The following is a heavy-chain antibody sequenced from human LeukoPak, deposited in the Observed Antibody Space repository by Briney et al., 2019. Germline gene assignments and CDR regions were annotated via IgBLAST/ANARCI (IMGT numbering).Heavy chain of an antibody. D-gene: IGHD3-22*01. J-gene: IGHJ4*02. V-gene: IGHV4-59*01. Sequence: KTSETLSLTCTVSGGSISSYYWSWIRQPPGKGLEWIGYIYYSGNTNYNPSLKSRVTISVDTSKNQFSLKLSSVTAADTAMYYCARDKGEYYDSNGYLDYWGQGTLVTVSS. CDR3: ARDKGEYYDSNGYLDY. CDR1: GGSISSYY. CDR2: IYYSGNT.